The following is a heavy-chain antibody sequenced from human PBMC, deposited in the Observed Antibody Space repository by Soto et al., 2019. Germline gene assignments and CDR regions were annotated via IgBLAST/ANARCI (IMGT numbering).Heavy chain of an antibody. D-gene: IGHD3-16*02. V-gene: IGHV5-51*01. CDR3: ARRLRLGELSSYDAFDI. CDR1: GYSFTSYW. Sequence: HGESLKISCKGSGYSFTSYWIGWVRQMPGKGLEWMGIIYPGDSDTRYSPSFQGQVTISADKSISTAYLQWSSLKASDTAMYYCARRLRLGELSSYDAFDIWGQGTMVTVSS. J-gene: IGHJ3*02. CDR2: IYPGDSDT.